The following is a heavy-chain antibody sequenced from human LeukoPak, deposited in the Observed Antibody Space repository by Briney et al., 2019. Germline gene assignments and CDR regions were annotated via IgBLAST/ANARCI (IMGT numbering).Heavy chain of an antibody. Sequence: PGGSLRLSCAASGFTFSSYSMNWVRQAPGKGLEWASSISSSSSYIYYADSVKGRFTIYRDNDKNSLYLQMNSLRAEDTAVHYCARDLAGYGDSEFDYWGQGTLVTVSS. D-gene: IGHD4-17*01. CDR1: GFTFSSYS. V-gene: IGHV3-21*01. J-gene: IGHJ4*02. CDR3: ARDLAGYGDSEFDY. CDR2: ISSSSSYI.